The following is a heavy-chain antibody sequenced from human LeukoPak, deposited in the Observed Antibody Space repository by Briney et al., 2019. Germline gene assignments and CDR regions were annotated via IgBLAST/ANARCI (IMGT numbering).Heavy chain of an antibody. J-gene: IGHJ4*02. V-gene: IGHV3-21*01. Sequence: GGSLRLPCAASGFTFSSYSMNWVRQAPGKGLEWVSSISSSSSYIYYADSVKGRFTISRDNAKNSLYLQMNSLRAEDTAVYYCAAARGFYYFDYWGQGTLVTVSS. CDR1: GFTFSSYS. CDR3: AAARGFYYFDY. D-gene: IGHD6-25*01. CDR2: ISSSSSYI.